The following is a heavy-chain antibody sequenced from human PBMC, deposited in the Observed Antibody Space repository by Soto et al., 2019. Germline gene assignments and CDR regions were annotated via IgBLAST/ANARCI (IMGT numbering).Heavy chain of an antibody. D-gene: IGHD3-16*01. CDR2: ISGSGGRT. CDR1: GFPFSSYA. CDR3: AKGGYYSLFDI. J-gene: IGHJ3*02. V-gene: IGHV3-23*01. Sequence: GGSLRLSCVASGFPFSSYAMGWVRQTPGKGLEWVSGISGSGGRTYYADSVKGRFTISRDNSNNTLSLQMHILRVEDTAVYFCAKGGYYSLFDIWGQGTMVTVSS.